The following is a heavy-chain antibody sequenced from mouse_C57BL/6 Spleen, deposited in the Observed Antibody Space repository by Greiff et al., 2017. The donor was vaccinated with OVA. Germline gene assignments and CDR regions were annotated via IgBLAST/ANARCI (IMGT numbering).Heavy chain of an antibody. CDR3: ARGDYGSSYGYFDV. CDR2: IDPNSGGT. D-gene: IGHD1-1*01. V-gene: IGHV1-72*01. Sequence: VQLQQPGAELVKPGASVKLSCKASGYTFTSYRMHWVKQRPGRGLEWIGRIDPNSGGTKYNEKFKRKATLTVDKPSSPAYMQLSSLTSEDSAVYYCARGDYGSSYGYFDVWGTGTTVTVSS. J-gene: IGHJ1*03. CDR1: GYTFTSYR.